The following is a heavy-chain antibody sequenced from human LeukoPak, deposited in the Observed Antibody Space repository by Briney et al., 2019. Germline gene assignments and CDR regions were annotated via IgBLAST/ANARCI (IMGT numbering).Heavy chain of an antibody. CDR1: GFMFTRYW. V-gene: IGHV3-7*01. CDR2: IKQDRSEK. D-gene: IGHD7-27*01. J-gene: IGHJ5*02. CDR3: ARDATPDPLGS. Sequence: GGSLRLSCAGSGFMFTRYWMSWVRQTPGKGLEWVANIKQDRSEKYYVDSVKGRFTISRDNAKNSLYLQMNSLRVEDTAIYYCARDATPDPLGSWGQGTLVPVSS.